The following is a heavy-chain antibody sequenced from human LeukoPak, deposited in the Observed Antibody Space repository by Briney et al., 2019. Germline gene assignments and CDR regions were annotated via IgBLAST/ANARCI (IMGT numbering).Heavy chain of an antibody. Sequence: GASVKVSCKASGYTFTSYGISWVRQAPGQGLEWMGWISAYNGNTNYAQKLQGRVTMTTDTSTSTAYMELRGLRSDDTAVDYCARDRTRGGSGGWVPDYYFDYWGQGTLVTVSS. CDR1: GYTFTSYG. CDR3: ARDRTRGGSGGWVPDYYFDY. CDR2: ISAYNGNT. D-gene: IGHD2-15*01. J-gene: IGHJ4*02. V-gene: IGHV1-18*01.